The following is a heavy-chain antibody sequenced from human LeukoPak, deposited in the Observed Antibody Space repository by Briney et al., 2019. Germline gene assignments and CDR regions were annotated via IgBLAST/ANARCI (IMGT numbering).Heavy chain of an antibody. CDR3: AKGLMGNSVYFEN. V-gene: IGHV3-74*01. D-gene: IGHD4-23*01. CDR2: INGDGRNI. CDR1: GFTFSSYW. J-gene: IGHJ4*02. Sequence: GGSLRLSCVASGFTFSSYWMHWVRQDTRKGLVWVARINGDGRNINYADSVRGRFTISRDNHNNTLYLQMNNLRADDTAIYYCAKGLMGNSVYFENWGQGTLVTVSS.